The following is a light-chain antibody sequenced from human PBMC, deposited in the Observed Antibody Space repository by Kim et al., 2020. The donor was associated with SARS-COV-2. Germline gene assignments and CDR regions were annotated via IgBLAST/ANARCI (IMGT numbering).Light chain of an antibody. CDR3: QQYGGTPRT. J-gene: IGKJ1*01. V-gene: IGKV3-20*01. CDR1: QSVSSY. CDR2: AAS. Sequence: EIVLTQSPGTLSLSPGERATLSCRASQSVSSYLAWYQQRPGQAPRLIIYAASTRATGIPDRFSGSGSGTDFTLTISRLEPEEFAVYYCQQYGGTPRTFGQGTKVDIK.